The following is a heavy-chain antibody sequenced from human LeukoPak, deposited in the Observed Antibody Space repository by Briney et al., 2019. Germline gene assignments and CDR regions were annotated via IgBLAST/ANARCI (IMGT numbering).Heavy chain of an antibody. CDR2: IYSSGST. D-gene: IGHD1-1*01. J-gene: IGHJ4*02. Sequence: SETLSLTCTVSGGSMSTYYWSWVRQPPGKGLEWIGYIYSSGSTNYNPSLKSRVSISLDTSKNQFSLKLTSVTAADTAVYYCASQLGGTTFHWGQGTLVTVSS. CDR1: GGSMSTYY. V-gene: IGHV4-59*01. CDR3: ASQLGGTTFH.